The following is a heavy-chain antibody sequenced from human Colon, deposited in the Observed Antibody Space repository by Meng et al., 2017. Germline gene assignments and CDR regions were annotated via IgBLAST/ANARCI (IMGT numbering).Heavy chain of an antibody. CDR1: GFTFSTCW. J-gene: IGHJ4*02. CDR2: VKEDGSDQ. CDR3: ARDSSGYDY. Sequence: GGPLRLSCAASGFTFSTCWMSWVRQAPGKGLEWVANVKEDGSDQYYVDSVKGRFTISRDNAKNSLYLQMNSLRAEDTAVYYCARDSSGYDYWGQGTLVTVSS. D-gene: IGHD5-12*01. V-gene: IGHV3-7*01.